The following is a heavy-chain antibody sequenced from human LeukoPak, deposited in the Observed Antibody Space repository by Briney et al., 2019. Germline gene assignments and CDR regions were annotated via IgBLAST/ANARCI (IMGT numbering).Heavy chain of an antibody. D-gene: IGHD2-2*02. Sequence: SVKVSCKASGGTFSSYAISWVRQAPGQRLEWMGGIIPIFGTANYAQKFQGRVTITADESTSTAHMELSGLRSEDTAVYYCARDRWVIVPAAIGDYYYYYYMDVWDKGTTVTVSS. CDR1: GGTFSSYA. CDR2: IIPIFGTA. V-gene: IGHV1-69*13. CDR3: ARDRWVIVPAAIGDYYYYYYMDV. J-gene: IGHJ6*03.